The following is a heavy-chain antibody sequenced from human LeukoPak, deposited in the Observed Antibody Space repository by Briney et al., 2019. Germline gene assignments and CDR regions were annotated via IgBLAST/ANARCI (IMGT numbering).Heavy chain of an antibody. CDR1: GYTFTSYG. V-gene: IGHV1-18*01. CDR2: ISAYNGNT. CDR3: ARDRTTVTTYYFDY. D-gene: IGHD4-17*01. Sequence: ASVKVSCKASGYTFTSYGISWVRQAPGQGLEWMGWISAYNGNTNYAQKLQGRVTMTTDTSTSTAYMERRSLRSDDTAVYYCARDRTTVTTYYFDYWGQGTLVTVSS. J-gene: IGHJ4*02.